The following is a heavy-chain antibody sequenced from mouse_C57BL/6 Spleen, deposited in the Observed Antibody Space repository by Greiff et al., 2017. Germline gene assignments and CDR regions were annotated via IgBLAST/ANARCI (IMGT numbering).Heavy chain of an antibody. J-gene: IGHJ2*01. CDR1: GYTFTDYY. V-gene: IGHV1-26*01. CDR2: INPNNGGT. Sequence: EVQLQQSGPELVKPGASVKISCKASGYTFTDYYMNWVKQSHGKSLEWIGDINPNNGGTSYNQKFKGKATLTVDKSSSTAYMELRSLTSEDSAVYYCASLTTVFDYWGQGTTLTVSS. D-gene: IGHD1-1*01. CDR3: ASLTTVFDY.